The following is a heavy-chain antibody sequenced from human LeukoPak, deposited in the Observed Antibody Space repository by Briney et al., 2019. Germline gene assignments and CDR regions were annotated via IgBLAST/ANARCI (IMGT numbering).Heavy chain of an antibody. Sequence: APVKVSCKASGYTFTSYGISWVRQAPGQGLEWMGWISAYNGNTNYAQKLQGRVTMTTDTSTGTAYMELRSLRSDDTAVYYCARDGSGSYYYYYYYMDVWGKGTTVTVSS. CDR3: ARDGSGSYYYYYYYMDV. V-gene: IGHV1-18*01. CDR2: ISAYNGNT. CDR1: GYTFTSYG. D-gene: IGHD3-10*01. J-gene: IGHJ6*03.